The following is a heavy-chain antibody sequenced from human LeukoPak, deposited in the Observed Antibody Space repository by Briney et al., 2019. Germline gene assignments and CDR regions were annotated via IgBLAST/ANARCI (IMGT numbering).Heavy chain of an antibody. CDR3: AKVMLFRPYYYDSSGSDFDY. J-gene: IGHJ4*02. V-gene: IGHV3-11*04. Sequence: GGSLRLSCAASGFTFSDYYMSWIRQAPGKGLEWVSYISSSGSTIYYADSVKGRFTISRDNAKNSLYLQMNSLRAEDTAVYYCAKVMLFRPYYYDSSGSDFDYWGQGTLVTVSS. D-gene: IGHD3-22*01. CDR2: ISSSGSTI. CDR1: GFTFSDYY.